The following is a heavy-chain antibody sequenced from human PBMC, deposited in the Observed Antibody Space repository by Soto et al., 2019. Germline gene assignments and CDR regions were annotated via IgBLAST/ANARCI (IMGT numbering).Heavy chain of an antibody. J-gene: IGHJ6*02. CDR2: ISGSGGST. D-gene: IGHD2-2*01. CDR3: ARGEAYFGTSSYYYGMDV. CDR1: GFTFSSYA. Sequence: GGSLRLSCAASGFTFSSYAMSWVRQAPGKGLEWVSAISGSGGSTYYADSVKGRFTISRDNSKNTLYLQMNSLRAEDTAVYYCARGEAYFGTSSYYYGMDVWGQGTKVTVSS. V-gene: IGHV3-23*01.